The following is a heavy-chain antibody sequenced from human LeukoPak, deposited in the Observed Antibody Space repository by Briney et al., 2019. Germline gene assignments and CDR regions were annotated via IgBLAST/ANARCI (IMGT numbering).Heavy chain of an antibody. CDR1: GNYW. D-gene: IGHD1-1*01. CDR3: ARRGTGHGMDV. CDR2: INNDGSSA. V-gene: IGHV3-74*01. J-gene: IGHJ6*01. Sequence: GGSLRLSCAASGNYWIHWVRQVPGQGLVWVSRINNDGSSASYVDSVKGRFTISRDNAKNTLFLQMNSLRAEDTAVYYCARRGTGHGMDVWGQGTTVIVSS.